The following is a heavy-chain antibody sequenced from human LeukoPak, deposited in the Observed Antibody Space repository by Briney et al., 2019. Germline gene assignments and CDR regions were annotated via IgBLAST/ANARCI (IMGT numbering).Heavy chain of an antibody. CDR3: ASQMKYTYYYDSSGYYYDLDAFDI. J-gene: IGHJ3*02. CDR1: GGSISSYY. D-gene: IGHD3-22*01. Sequence: PSETLSLTCTVSGGSISSYYWSWIRQPAGKGLEWIGRIYTSGSTNYNPSLKSRVTMSVDTSKNQFSLKLSSVTAADTAVYYCASQMKYTYYYDSSGYYYDLDAFDIWGQGTMVTVSS. CDR2: IYTSGST. V-gene: IGHV4-4*07.